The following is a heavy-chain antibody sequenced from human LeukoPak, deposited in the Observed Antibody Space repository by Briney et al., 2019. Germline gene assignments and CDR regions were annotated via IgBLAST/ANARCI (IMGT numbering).Heavy chain of an antibody. CDR1: GGSISSGGYY. CDR3: ARTDYGGDPREYYFDY. V-gene: IGHV4-61*08. CDR2: IYYSGST. D-gene: IGHD4-23*01. Sequence: MTSETLSLTCTVSGGSISSGGYYWSWIRQPPGKGLEWIGYIYYSGSTNYNPSLKSRVTISVDTSKNQFSLKLSSVTAADTAVYYCARTDYGGDPREYYFDYWGQGTLVTVSS. J-gene: IGHJ4*02.